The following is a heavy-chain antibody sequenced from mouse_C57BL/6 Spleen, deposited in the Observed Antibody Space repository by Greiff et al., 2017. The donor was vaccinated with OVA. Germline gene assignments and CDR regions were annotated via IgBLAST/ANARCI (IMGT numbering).Heavy chain of an antibody. V-gene: IGHV5-12*01. CDR1: GFTFSDYY. CDR2: ISNGGGST. CDR3: ARQRESLYFDV. J-gene: IGHJ1*03. Sequence: DVMLVESGGGLVQPGGSLKLSCAASGFTFSDYYMYWVRQTPEKRLEWVAYISNGGGSTYYPDTVKGRFTISRDNAKNTLYLQMSRLKSEDTAMYYCARQRESLYFDVWGTGTTVTVSS.